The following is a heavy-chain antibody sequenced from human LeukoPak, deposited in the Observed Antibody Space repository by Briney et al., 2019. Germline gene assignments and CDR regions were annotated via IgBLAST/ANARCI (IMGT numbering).Heavy chain of an antibody. CDR3: ASGECIAAAGSYFQH. Sequence: SVKVSCKASGGTFSSYAISWVRQAPGQGLEWMGGIIPIFGTANYAQKFQGRVTITADKSTSTAYMELSSLRSEDTAVYYCASGECIAAAGSYFQHLGQGTLVTVSS. D-gene: IGHD6-13*01. V-gene: IGHV1-69*06. CDR2: IIPIFGTA. CDR1: GGTFSSYA. J-gene: IGHJ1*01.